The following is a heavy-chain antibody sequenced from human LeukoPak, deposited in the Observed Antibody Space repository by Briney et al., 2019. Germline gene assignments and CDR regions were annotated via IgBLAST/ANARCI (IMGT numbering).Heavy chain of an antibody. J-gene: IGHJ3*02. CDR3: ARDGRLVRGVIHAFDI. Sequence: SETLSLTCTVSGYSISSGYYWSWIRQPPGKGLEWIGYIYYSGSTNYNPSLKSRVTISVDTSKNQFSLKLSSVTAADTAVYYCARDGRLVRGVIHAFDIWGQGTMVTVSS. V-gene: IGHV4-61*01. CDR2: IYYSGST. D-gene: IGHD3-10*01. CDR1: GYSISSGYY.